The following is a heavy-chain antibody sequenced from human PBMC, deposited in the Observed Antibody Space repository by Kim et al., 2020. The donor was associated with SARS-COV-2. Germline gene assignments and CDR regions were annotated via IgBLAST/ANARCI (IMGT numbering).Heavy chain of an antibody. V-gene: IGHV3-15*01. CDR3: TTDHESLLWFGELLWGHYYGMDV. CDR2: IKSKTDGGTT. CDR1: GFTFSNAW. Sequence: GGSLRLSCAASGFTFSNAWMSWVRQAPGKGLEWVGRIKSKTDGGTTDYAAPVKGRFTISRDDSKNTLYLQMNSLKTEDTAVYYCTTDHESLLWFGELLWGHYYGMDVWGQGTTVTVSS. J-gene: IGHJ6*02. D-gene: IGHD3-10*01.